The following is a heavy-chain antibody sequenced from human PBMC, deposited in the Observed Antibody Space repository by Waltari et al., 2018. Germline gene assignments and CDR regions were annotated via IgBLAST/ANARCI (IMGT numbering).Heavy chain of an antibody. Sequence: QVQLVQSGAEVKKPGSSVKVSCKASGGTFSSYAISWVRQAPGQGLEVMGRINLIFGTPNYAQKFQGRVTITADKATSTAYMELSSLRSEDTSVYYCASAVTPQLFDYWGQGTLVTVSS. J-gene: IGHJ4*02. CDR2: INLIFGTP. CDR1: GGTFSSYA. D-gene: IGHD4-17*01. CDR3: ASAVTPQLFDY. V-gene: IGHV1-69*08.